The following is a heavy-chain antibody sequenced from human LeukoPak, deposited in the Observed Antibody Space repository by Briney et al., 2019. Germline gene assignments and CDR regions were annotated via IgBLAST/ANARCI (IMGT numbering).Heavy chain of an antibody. Sequence: SETLSHTCAVYGGSFSGYYWSWIRQPPGKGLEWIGEINHSGSTNYNPSLKSRVTISVDTSKNQFSLKLSSVTAADTAVYYCARLIAAAGTRYFDYWGQGTLVTVSS. D-gene: IGHD6-13*01. V-gene: IGHV4-34*01. CDR1: GGSFSGYY. J-gene: IGHJ4*02. CDR2: INHSGST. CDR3: ARLIAAAGTRYFDY.